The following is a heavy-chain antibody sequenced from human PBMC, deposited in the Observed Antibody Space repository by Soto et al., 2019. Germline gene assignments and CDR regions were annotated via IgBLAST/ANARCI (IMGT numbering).Heavy chain of an antibody. Sequence: EVQLLESGGGLVQPGGSLRLSCAASGFTFSSHAMSWVSKAPGKGLEWVSAISATGGTIYYADSVKGRFTISRDNSKNTLYLQMNNLRDEDTALYYFSKDRGFGAGHGLDVWGQGTTVTVSS. CDR1: GFTFSSHA. V-gene: IGHV3-23*01. D-gene: IGHD3-10*01. J-gene: IGHJ6*02. CDR2: ISATGGTI. CDR3: SKDRGFGAGHGLDV.